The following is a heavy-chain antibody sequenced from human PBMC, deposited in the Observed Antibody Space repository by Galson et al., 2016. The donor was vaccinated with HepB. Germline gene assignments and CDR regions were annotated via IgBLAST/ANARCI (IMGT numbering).Heavy chain of an antibody. V-gene: IGHV1-46*01. CDR3: ARSPQWLEHFDY. CDR1: GYTFTNYY. CDR2: INPTGSST. Sequence: SVKVSCKASGYTFTNYYMHWVRQAPRQELQWMGIINPTGSSTSYAQKFQGRVTLTRDTSTSTVYMELSSLRSEDTAVYYCARSPQWLEHFDYWGQGTLVTVSS. D-gene: IGHD6-19*01. J-gene: IGHJ4*02.